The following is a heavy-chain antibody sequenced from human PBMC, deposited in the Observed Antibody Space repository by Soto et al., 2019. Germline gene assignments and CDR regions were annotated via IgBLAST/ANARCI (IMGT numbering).Heavy chain of an antibody. CDR3: AKARGTTTVYY. D-gene: IGHD4-4*01. V-gene: IGHV3-9*01. CDR2: ISWNSGSI. J-gene: IGHJ4*02. Sequence: EVQLVESGGGLVQPGRSLRLSCAASGFTFDDYAMHWVRQAPGKGLEWVSGISWNSGSIGYADSVKGRFTISRDNAKNSLYLQMNSLRAEDTALYYCAKARGTTTVYYWGQGTLVTVSS. CDR1: GFTFDDYA.